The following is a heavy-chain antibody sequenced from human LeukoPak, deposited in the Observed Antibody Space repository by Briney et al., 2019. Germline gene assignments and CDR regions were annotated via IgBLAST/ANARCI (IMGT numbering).Heavy chain of an antibody. J-gene: IGHJ5*02. D-gene: IGHD6-19*01. CDR2: IIPIFGTA. V-gene: IGHV1-69*05. CDR1: GGTFSSYA. CDR3: ARDHWLSHNWFDP. Sequence: SVKVSCKASGGTFSSYAISWVRQAPGQGLEWMGGIIPIFGTANYAQKFQGRVTITRDTSASTAYMELSSLRSEDTAVYYCARDHWLSHNWFDPWGQGTLVTVSS.